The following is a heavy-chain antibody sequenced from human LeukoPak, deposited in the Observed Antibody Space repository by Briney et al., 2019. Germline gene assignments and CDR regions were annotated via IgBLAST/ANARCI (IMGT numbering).Heavy chain of an antibody. CDR2: IKSETDGGTT. V-gene: IGHV3-15*01. J-gene: IGHJ4*02. CDR3: TTGASHSLDY. CDR1: GFTFGNAW. Sequence: PGGSLRLSCAASGFTFGNAWMSWVRQAPGKGLEWVGRIKSETDGGTTDYAAPVKGRFTISSDDSKNTLYLQINTLKTEDTAVYYCTTGASHSLDYWGQGTLVTVSS. D-gene: IGHD2-2*01.